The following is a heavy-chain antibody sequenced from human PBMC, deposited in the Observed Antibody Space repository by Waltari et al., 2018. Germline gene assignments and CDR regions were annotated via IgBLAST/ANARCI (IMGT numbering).Heavy chain of an antibody. CDR1: GGSMYTSTYY. V-gene: IGHV4-39*01. J-gene: IGHJ6*02. Sequence: QMQLQESGPGLVKPSETLSLTSTVPGGSMYTSTYYRVCIRQPPGKGLEWIVGIYYNGDTSSNPSLKCRVTLSVDTSKTPYSLMLSPFAAADTALYYFARQYQPIPYAKHFYCMDVWGPGTTVTVSS. D-gene: IGHD2-2*01. CDR2: IYYNGDT. CDR3: ARQYQPIPYAKHFYCMDV.